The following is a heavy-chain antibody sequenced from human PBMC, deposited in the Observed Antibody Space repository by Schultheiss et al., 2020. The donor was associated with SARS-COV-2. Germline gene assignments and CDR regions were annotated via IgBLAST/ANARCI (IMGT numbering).Heavy chain of an antibody. CDR3: ARGILKLYYFDY. Sequence: SETLSLTFTVSGGSISSGGYYWSWIRQHPGKGLEWIGYIYYSGSTYYNPSLKSRVTISVDTSKNQFSLKLSSVTAADTAVYYCARGILKLYYFDYWGQGTLVTVSS. CDR2: IYYSGST. CDR1: GGSISSGGYY. D-gene: IGHD6-6*01. J-gene: IGHJ4*02. V-gene: IGHV4-31*03.